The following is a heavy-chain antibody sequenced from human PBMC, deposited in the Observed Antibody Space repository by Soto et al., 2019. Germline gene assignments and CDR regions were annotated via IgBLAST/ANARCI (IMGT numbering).Heavy chain of an antibody. D-gene: IGHD3-22*01. J-gene: IGHJ6*02. CDR1: GFTFTSSA. V-gene: IGHV1-58*01. CDR3: AAGTYYYDSSGLSV. CDR2: IVVGSGNT. Sequence: SVKVSCKASGFTFTSSAVQWVRQARGQRLEWIGWIVVGSGNTNYTQKFQERVTITRDTSTSTAYMELSSLRSEDTAVYYCAAGTYYYDSSGLSVWGQGTTVTVSS.